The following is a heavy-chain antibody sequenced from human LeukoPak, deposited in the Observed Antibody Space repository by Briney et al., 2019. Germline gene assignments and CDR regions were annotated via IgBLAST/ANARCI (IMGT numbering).Heavy chain of an antibody. CDR2: IYSGGST. Sequence: PGGSLRLSCAASGFTVSSNYMSWVRQAPGKGLEWVSVIYSGGSTYYADSVKGRFTISRDNSKNTLYLQMNSLRAEDTAVYYCARDKDYGGPGGGYGMDVWGQGTTVTVSS. V-gene: IGHV3-53*01. J-gene: IGHJ6*02. CDR3: ARDKDYGGPGGGYGMDV. CDR1: GFTVSSNY. D-gene: IGHD4-23*01.